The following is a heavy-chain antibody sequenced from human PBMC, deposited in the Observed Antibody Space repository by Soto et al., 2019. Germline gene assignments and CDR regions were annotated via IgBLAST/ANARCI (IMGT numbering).Heavy chain of an antibody. CDR2: LCSDGST. J-gene: IGHJ3*02. CDR3: AREINAFDI. CDR1: GFTVSSNY. V-gene: IGHV3-66*01. Sequence: EVQLVESGGDLVQPGGSLRIACAASGFTVSSNYMNWVRQAPGKGLAWVSVLCSDGSTYYAASVKGRFTISRDNSKNTLYLQMNSLRAEDTAVYYCAREINAFDIWGQGTMVTVSS.